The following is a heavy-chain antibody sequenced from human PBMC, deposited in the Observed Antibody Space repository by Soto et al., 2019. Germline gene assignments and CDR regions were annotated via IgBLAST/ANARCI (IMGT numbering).Heavy chain of an antibody. CDR3: ARLPGHQGCSGGSCYSGSPH. D-gene: IGHD2-15*01. J-gene: IGHJ4*02. Sequence: GGSLRLSCAASGFTFSSYGMHWVRQAPGKGLEWVAVIWYDGSNKYYADSVKGRFTISRDNSKNTLYLQMNSLRAEDTAVYYCARLPGHQGCSGGSCYSGSPHWGQGTLVTVSS. CDR2: IWYDGSNK. CDR1: GFTFSSYG. V-gene: IGHV3-33*01.